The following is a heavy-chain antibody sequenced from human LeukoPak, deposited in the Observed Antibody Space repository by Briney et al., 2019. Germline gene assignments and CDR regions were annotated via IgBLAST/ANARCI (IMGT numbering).Heavy chain of an antibody. CDR3: ARTTMVRGVTRHFDY. V-gene: IGHV5-51*01. D-gene: IGHD3-10*01. CDR1: GYSFTSYW. Sequence: GESLKISCKGSGYSFTSYWIGWVRQMPGKGLEWMGIIYPGDSDTRYSPSFQGQVTFSADKSISTAYLQWSSLKASDTAMYYCARTTMVRGVTRHFDYWGQGTLVTVSS. CDR2: IYPGDSDT. J-gene: IGHJ4*02.